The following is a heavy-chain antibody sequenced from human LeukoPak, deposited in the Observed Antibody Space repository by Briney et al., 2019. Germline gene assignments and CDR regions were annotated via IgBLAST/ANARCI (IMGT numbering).Heavy chain of an antibody. V-gene: IGHV1-69*06. D-gene: IGHD6-13*01. CDR1: GGTFCSYA. Sequence: ASVKVSCKASGGTFCSYAISWVRQAPGQGLEWMGGIIPIFGTANYAQKFQGRVTITADKSTSTAYMELSSLRSEDTAVCYCASGTGGIAAAGTFFDYWGQGTLVTVSS. CDR3: ASGTGGIAAAGTFFDY. CDR2: IIPIFGTA. J-gene: IGHJ4*02.